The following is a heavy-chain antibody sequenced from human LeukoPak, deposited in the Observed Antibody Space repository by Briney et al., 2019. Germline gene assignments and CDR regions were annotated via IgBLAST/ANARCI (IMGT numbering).Heavy chain of an antibody. V-gene: IGHV4-39*07. CDR2: LYYGGTN. D-gene: IGHD3-10*01. CDR3: ARIDYGSGTDYHYGMDV. J-gene: IGHJ6*02. CDR1: GGSITTSGFY. Sequence: PSETLPLTCTVSGGSITTSGFYWAWIRRPPGKGLEWIGSLYYGGTNSYNPSLKSRVSISVDTSKNQFSLKLTSVTGADTAVYYCARIDYGSGTDYHYGMDVWGLGTTVTVSS.